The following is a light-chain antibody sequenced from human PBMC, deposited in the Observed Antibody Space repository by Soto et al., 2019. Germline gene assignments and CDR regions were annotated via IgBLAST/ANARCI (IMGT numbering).Light chain of an antibody. Sequence: DVVMTQSPDSLAVSLGARATIHCKSNQRVFYSYNNKNYLAWYQQKPGPPPKLLIYWASTRESGVPDRFSGSGSGTDFTLTISSLQAEDVALYYCQQYYSTITFGQGTRLEIK. CDR1: QRVFYSYNNKNY. CDR3: QQYYSTIT. CDR2: WAS. J-gene: IGKJ5*01. V-gene: IGKV4-1*01.